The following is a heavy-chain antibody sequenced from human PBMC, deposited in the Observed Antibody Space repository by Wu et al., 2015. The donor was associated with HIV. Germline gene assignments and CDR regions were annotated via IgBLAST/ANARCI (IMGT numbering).Heavy chain of an antibody. V-gene: IGHV1-18*01. CDR3: AREGRSAQRLFYFDY. CDR1: DYTFNSFG. Sequence: QVHLVQSGIEVKKPGASVKVSCKASDYTFNSFGISWVRQAPGQGLEWMGWTSAYNRNTKYAEKFQDRLTLTTDTSTKTAYMELRSLRSDDTAIYYCAREGRSAQRLFYFDYWGQGTLVTVSS. D-gene: IGHD3-3*01. J-gene: IGHJ4*02. CDR2: TSAYNRNT.